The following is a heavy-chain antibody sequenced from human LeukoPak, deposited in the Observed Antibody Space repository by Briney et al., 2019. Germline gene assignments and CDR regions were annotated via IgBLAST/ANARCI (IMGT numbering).Heavy chain of an antibody. CDR1: GGSFSGYY. V-gene: IGHV4-34*01. J-gene: IGHJ4*02. CDR2: INHSGST. Sequence: SETLSLTCAVYGGSFSGYYWSWIRQPPGKGLEWIGEINHSGSTNYNPSLKSRVTISVDTSKNQFSLKLSSVTAADTAVYYCARGVGQLWSYYFDYWGQGTLVTVSS. D-gene: IGHD5-18*01. CDR3: ARGVGQLWSYYFDY.